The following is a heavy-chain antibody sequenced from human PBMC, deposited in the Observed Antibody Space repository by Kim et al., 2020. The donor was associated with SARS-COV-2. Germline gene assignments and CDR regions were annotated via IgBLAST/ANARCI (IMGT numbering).Heavy chain of an antibody. CDR1: GFTFSSYG. Sequence: GGSLRLSCAASGFTFSSYGMHWVRQAPGKGLEWVAVIWYDGSNKYYADSVKGRFTISRDKSKNTLYLQMNSLRAEDMTVYYCARDRGSSTSGGPDNWGQG. CDR2: IWYDGSNK. D-gene: IGHD6-6*01. CDR3: ARDRGSSTSGGPDN. V-gene: IGHV3-33*01. J-gene: IGHJ4*02.